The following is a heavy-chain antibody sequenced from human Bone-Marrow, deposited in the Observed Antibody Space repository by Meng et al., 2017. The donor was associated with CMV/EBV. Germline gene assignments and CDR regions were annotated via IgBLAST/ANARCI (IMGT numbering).Heavy chain of an antibody. Sequence: CAASGFTFSSYSMNWVRQAPGKGLEWVSSMSSSSRYMYYADSVKGRFTISRDNARNSLFLQMNSLRAEDTAVYYCARDSYGDYYVDSWGQGTLVTVSS. D-gene: IGHD4-17*01. CDR2: MSSSSRYM. J-gene: IGHJ4*02. CDR3: ARDSYGDYYVDS. CDR1: GFTFSSYS. V-gene: IGHV3-21*01.